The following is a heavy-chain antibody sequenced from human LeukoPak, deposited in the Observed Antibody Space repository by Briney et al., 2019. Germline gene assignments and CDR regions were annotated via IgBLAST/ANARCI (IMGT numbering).Heavy chain of an antibody. CDR2: ISYDGSNK. CDR3: ARLPYPYYDSSGYYDY. Sequence: GGSLRLSCAASGFTFSSYAMHWVRQAPGKGLEWVAVISYDGSNKYYADSVKGRFTISRDNAKNSLYLQMNSLRAEDTAVYYCARLPYPYYDSSGYYDYWGQGTLVTVSS. D-gene: IGHD3-22*01. V-gene: IGHV3-30-3*01. CDR1: GFTFSSYA. J-gene: IGHJ4*02.